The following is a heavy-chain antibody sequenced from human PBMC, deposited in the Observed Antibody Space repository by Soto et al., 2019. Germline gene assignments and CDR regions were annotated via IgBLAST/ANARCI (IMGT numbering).Heavy chain of an antibody. D-gene: IGHD3-10*01. CDR2: ISAYNGNT. CDR1: GYTFTSYG. V-gene: IGHV1-18*01. Sequence: ASVKVSCKASGYTFTSYGISWVRQAPGQGLEWMGWISAYNGNTNYAQKLQGRVTMTTDTSTSTAYMELRSLRSDDTAVYYCARAQSELLWFGELLSRGDWFEPWGQGTLVTVSS. CDR3: ARAQSELLWFGELLSRGDWFEP. J-gene: IGHJ5*02.